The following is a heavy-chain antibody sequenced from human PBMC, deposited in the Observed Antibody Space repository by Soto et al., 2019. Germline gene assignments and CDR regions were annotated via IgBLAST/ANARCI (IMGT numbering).Heavy chain of an antibody. CDR3: TRDEGIVVVVAATLADY. CDR2: IRSKDYGGTT. CDR1: GFTFGDYA. V-gene: IGHV3-49*03. J-gene: IGHJ4*02. Sequence: EVQLVESGGGLVQPGRSLRLSCTASGFTFGDYAMSWFRQAPGKGLEWVGFIRSKDYGGTTEYAASVKGRFTISRDDSKSIAYLQMNSLKTEDTAVYYCTRDEGIVVVVAATLADYWGQGTLVTVSS. D-gene: IGHD2-15*01.